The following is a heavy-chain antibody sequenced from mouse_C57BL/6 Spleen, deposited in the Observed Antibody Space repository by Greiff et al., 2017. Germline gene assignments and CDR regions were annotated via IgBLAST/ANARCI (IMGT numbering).Heavy chain of an antibody. V-gene: IGHV1-61*01. CDR2: IYPSDSET. D-gene: IGHD3-2*02. CDR3: ARGDSSGYYAMDY. Sequence: QVQLQQPGAELVRPGSSVKLSCKASGYTFTSYWRDWVKQRPGQGLEWIGNIYPSDSETHYNQKFKDKATLTVDKSSSTAYMQLSSLTSEDSAVYYCARGDSSGYYAMDYWGQGTSVTVSS. J-gene: IGHJ4*01. CDR1: GYTFTSYW.